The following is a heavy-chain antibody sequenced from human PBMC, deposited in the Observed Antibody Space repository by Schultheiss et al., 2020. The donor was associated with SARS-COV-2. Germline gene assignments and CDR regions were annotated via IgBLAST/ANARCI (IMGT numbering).Heavy chain of an antibody. CDR3: ARWVGTGSYYGFDY. Sequence: SQTLSLTCSVSGGSVSSGSYYWTWIRQPPGKGLEWIGFVYHSGSTNYNPSLKSRVTISIDTSKNYFSLKLSSVTAADTALYYCARWVGTGSYYGFDYWGQGTLVTVSS. CDR2: VYHSGST. CDR1: GGSVSSGSYY. J-gene: IGHJ4*02. D-gene: IGHD1-26*01. V-gene: IGHV4-61*03.